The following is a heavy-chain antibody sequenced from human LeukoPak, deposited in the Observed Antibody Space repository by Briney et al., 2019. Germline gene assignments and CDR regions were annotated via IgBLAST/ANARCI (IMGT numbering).Heavy chain of an antibody. Sequence: ASVKVSCKASGYSFTDKYMHWVRQAPGQGLEWMGWINPNSGGTNYAQKFQGRVTMTTDTSMSTAYMELSSLRSEDTAVYYCARGVHVRTYDSNHNRFDPWGQGTLVTVSS. D-gene: IGHD3-22*01. CDR2: INPNSGGT. V-gene: IGHV1-2*02. CDR1: GYSFTDKY. CDR3: ARGVHVRTYDSNHNRFDP. J-gene: IGHJ5*02.